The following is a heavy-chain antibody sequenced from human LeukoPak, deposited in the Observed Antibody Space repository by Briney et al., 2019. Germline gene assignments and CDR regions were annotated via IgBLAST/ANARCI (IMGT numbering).Heavy chain of an antibody. Sequence: GASVKVSCKASGYTFTGYYIHWVRQAPGQGLEWMGRIIPILGIANYAQKFQGRVTITADKSTSTAYMELSSLRSEDTAVYYCAREVRGVPGVDAFDIWGQGTMVTVSS. CDR3: AREVRGVPGVDAFDI. CDR2: IIPILGIA. CDR1: GYTFTGYY. V-gene: IGHV1-69*04. D-gene: IGHD3-10*01. J-gene: IGHJ3*02.